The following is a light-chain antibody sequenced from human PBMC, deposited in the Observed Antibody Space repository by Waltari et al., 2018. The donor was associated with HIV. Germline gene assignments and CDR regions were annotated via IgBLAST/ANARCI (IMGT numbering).Light chain of an antibody. CDR3: GSRAGGRAV. V-gene: IGLV2-23*01. CDR2: EAA. Sequence: QSALTQTASVSGSPGQSITIPCTADTNAVGPFSLVHWYQHHPGSPPQLITYEAAKRPSGGSKRFSAAKSGKTASLTISGLQAEDEADYYCGSRAGGRAVFGPGTKVTVL. CDR1: TNAVGPFSL. J-gene: IGLJ1*01.